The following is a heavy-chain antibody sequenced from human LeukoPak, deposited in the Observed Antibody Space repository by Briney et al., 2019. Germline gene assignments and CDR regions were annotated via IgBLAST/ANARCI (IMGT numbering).Heavy chain of an antibody. J-gene: IGHJ4*02. V-gene: IGHV1-2*02. CDR1: GYTFTGYY. Sequence: ALVKVSCKASGYTFTGYYMHWVRQAPGQGLEWMGWINPNSGGTNCAQKFQGRVTMTRDTSISAAYMELSRLRSDDTAIYYCAREGKDIVLVPAASEYFDYWGQGTLVTVSS. CDR3: AREGKDIVLVPAASEYFDY. CDR2: INPNSGGT. D-gene: IGHD2-2*01.